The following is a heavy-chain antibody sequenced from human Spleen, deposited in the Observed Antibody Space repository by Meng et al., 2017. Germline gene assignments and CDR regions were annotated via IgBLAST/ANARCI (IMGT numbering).Heavy chain of an antibody. D-gene: IGHD4-17*01. CDR1: GFTFSSYG. J-gene: IGHJ4*02. V-gene: IGHV3-23*01. Sequence: GESLKISCAASGFTFSSYGMSWVRQAPGKGLEWVSSISGGGGNTFYADSVKGRFTVSRDNSKNTLYLQMNSLRAEDTAVYYCAKELDYGDYVLIKTFDNWGQGTLVTVSS. CDR3: AKELDYGDYVLIKTFDN. CDR2: ISGGGGNT.